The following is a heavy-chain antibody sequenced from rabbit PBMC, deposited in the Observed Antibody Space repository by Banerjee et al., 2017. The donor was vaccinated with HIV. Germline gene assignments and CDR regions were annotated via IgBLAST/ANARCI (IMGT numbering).Heavy chain of an antibody. J-gene: IGHJ6*01. CDR3: ARDPAVSGSR. CDR1: GFSFSNGYD. D-gene: IGHD4-2*01. V-gene: IGHV1S45*01. CDR2: IYTGDDNT. Sequence: QEQLEESGGDLVKPGASLTLTCTASGFSFSNGYDMCWVRQAPGKGLEWIACIYTGDDNTYYASWAKGRFTISRTSSTTVTLQMTSLTVADTATYFCARDPAVSGSRWGQGTLVTVS.